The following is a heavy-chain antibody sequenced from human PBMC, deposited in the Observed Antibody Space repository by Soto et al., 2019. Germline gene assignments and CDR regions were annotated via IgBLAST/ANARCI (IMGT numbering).Heavy chain of an antibody. V-gene: IGHV1-69*13. Sequence: SVKVSCKASGGTFSSYAISWVRQAPGQGLEWMGGIIPIFGTANYAQEFQGRVTITADESTSTAYMELSSLRSEDTAVYYCASPLGSSWHYYYYYGMDVWGQGTTVTVSS. CDR2: IIPIFGTA. D-gene: IGHD6-13*01. J-gene: IGHJ6*02. CDR3: ASPLGSSWHYYYYYGMDV. CDR1: GGTFSSYA.